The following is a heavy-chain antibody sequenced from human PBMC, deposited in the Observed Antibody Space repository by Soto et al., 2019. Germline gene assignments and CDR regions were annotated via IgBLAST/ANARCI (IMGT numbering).Heavy chain of an antibody. CDR3: ARELDPDDY. V-gene: IGHV1-46*01. J-gene: IGHJ4*02. CDR1: GYSFTSHY. CDR2: IYPGGVNI. Sequence: ASVKVSCKAIGYSFTSHYIHWVRQAPGQGLEWMGTIYPGGVNINYAQKFKGRVTITKDTSTSTVYMELSSLTSEDTAVYYCARELDPDDYWGQGTLVTVSS.